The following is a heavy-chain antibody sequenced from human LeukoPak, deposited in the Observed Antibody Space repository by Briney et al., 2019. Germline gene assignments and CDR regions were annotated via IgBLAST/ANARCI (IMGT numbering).Heavy chain of an antibody. D-gene: IGHD2-2*03. CDR2: IYTSGST. J-gene: IGHJ6*02. CDR1: GGSISSYY. V-gene: IGHV4-4*07. Sequence: SETLSLTCTVSGGSISSYYWSWIRQPAGKGLEWIGRIYTSGSTNYNPSLKSRVTMSVDTSKNQFSLKLSSVTATDTAVYYCARELDIVVVPAAKNYYYYYGMDVWGQGTTVTVSS. CDR3: ARELDIVVVPAAKNYYYYYGMDV.